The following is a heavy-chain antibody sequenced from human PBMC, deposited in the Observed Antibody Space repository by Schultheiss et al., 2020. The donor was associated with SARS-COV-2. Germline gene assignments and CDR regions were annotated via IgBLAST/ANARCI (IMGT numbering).Heavy chain of an antibody. D-gene: IGHD6-13*01. CDR2: INHSGST. CDR1: GESFNGFS. J-gene: IGHJ6*02. Sequence: SQTLSLTCAVYGESFNGFSWTWIRQSPGKGLEWIGEINHSGSTNYNPSLKSRVTISVDTSKNQFSLKLSSVTAADTAVYYCARGRAGDSSIRSPVMDVWGQGTTVTVSS. V-gene: IGHV4-34*01. CDR3: ARGRAGDSSIRSPVMDV.